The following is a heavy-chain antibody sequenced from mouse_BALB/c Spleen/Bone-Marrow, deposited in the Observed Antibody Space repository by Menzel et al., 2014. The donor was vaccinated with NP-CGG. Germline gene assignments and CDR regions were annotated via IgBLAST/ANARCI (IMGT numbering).Heavy chain of an antibody. CDR2: IHPNSGNT. Sequence: QVQLQQSGSVLVRPGASVKLSCKASGYTFTSSWMHWAKQRPGQGLEWIGEIHPNSGNTNYNEKFKGKATLTVDTSSSTAYVDLSSLTSEDSAVYYSARELGRGYYFDYWGQGTTLTVSS. D-gene: IGHD4-1*01. V-gene: IGHV1S130*01. CDR1: GYTFTSSW. CDR3: ARELGRGYYFDY. J-gene: IGHJ2*01.